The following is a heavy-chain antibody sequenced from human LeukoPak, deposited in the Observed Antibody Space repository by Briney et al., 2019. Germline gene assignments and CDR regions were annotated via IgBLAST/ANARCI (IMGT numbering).Heavy chain of an antibody. V-gene: IGHV4-39*01. Sequence: SETPSLTCTVSGGSISSSSYYWGWIRQPPGKGLEWIGSIYYSGSTYYNPSLKSRVTISVDTSKHQFSLKLSSMTAADTAVYYCASLDIVVVPAALDYWGQGTLVTVSS. J-gene: IGHJ4*02. CDR3: ASLDIVVVPAALDY. CDR1: GGSISSSSYY. CDR2: IYYSGST. D-gene: IGHD2-2*03.